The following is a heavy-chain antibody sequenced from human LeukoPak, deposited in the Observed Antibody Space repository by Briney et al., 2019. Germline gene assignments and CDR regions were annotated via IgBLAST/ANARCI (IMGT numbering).Heavy chain of an antibody. D-gene: IGHD6-13*01. CDR3: ARGLVLQQQLGGSYYFDY. J-gene: IGHJ4*02. V-gene: IGHV1-69*05. CDR1: GGTFSSYA. CDR2: IIPIFGTA. Sequence: ASVKVSCKASGGTFSSYAISWVRQAPGQGLEWIGGIIPIFGTANYAQKFQGRVTITTDESTSTAYMELSSLRSEDTAVYYCARGLVLQQQLGGSYYFDYWGQGTLVTVSS.